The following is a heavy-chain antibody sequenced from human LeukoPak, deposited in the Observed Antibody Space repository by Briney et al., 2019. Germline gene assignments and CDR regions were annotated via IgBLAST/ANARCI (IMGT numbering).Heavy chain of an antibody. CDR3: TKPLPGAVIYDY. CDR1: GFTFSDSA. Sequence: GGSLRLSCAAPGFTFSDSAMHWVRQASGKGLEWIGRIKNKADSYATAYAASVKGRFTISRDDSKNTVYLQMNSLRTEDTAVYYCTKPLPGAVIYDYWGQGTLVTVSS. V-gene: IGHV3-73*01. D-gene: IGHD3-16*02. J-gene: IGHJ4*02. CDR2: IKNKADSYAT.